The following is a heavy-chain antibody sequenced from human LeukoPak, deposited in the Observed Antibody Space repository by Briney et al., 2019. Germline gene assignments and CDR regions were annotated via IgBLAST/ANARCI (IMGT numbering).Heavy chain of an antibody. CDR2: IYYNGNT. D-gene: IGHD6-13*01. J-gene: IGHJ4*02. V-gene: IGHV4-59*01. CDR1: GGSFSGYY. Sequence: SETLSLTCAVYGGSFSGYYWSWIRQPPGKGLEWIGFIYYNGNTNSSPSLKSRVTISVDTSKSQFSLKLTSVTAADTAVYYCARGYRSSWYQVDYWGQGTLVTVSS. CDR3: ARGYRSSWYQVDY.